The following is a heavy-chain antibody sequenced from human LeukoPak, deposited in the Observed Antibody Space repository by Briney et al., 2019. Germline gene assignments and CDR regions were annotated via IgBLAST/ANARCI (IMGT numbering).Heavy chain of an antibody. CDR3: ARASLLYYDILTGFDYYCYGMDV. V-gene: IGHV4-39*07. J-gene: IGHJ6*02. D-gene: IGHD3-9*01. Sequence: PSETLSLTCTVSGGSISSSSYYWGWIRQPPGKGLEWIGSIYYSGSTYYNPSLKSRVTISVDTSKNQFSLKLSSVTAADTAVYYCARASLLYYDILTGFDYYCYGMDVWGQGTTVTVSS. CDR1: GGSISSSSYY. CDR2: IYYSGST.